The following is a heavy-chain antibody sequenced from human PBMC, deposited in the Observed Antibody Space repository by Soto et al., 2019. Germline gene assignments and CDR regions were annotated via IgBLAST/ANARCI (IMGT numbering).Heavy chain of an antibody. D-gene: IGHD3-10*02. J-gene: IGHJ6*02. V-gene: IGHV1-8*01. CDR2: MNPNSGNT. CDR3: AREALFRMDV. CDR1: GYTFTSYD. Sequence: QVQLVQSGAEVKKPGASVKVSCKASGYTFTSYDINWVRQATGQGLEWMGWMNPNSGNTVYAQKFQGRVPMTRNTSIRTAYLELSSLRSEDTAVYYCAREALFRMDVWGQGTTVTVSS.